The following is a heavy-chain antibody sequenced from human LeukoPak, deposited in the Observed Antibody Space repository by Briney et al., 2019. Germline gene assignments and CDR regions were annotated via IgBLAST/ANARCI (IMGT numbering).Heavy chain of an antibody. J-gene: IGHJ4*02. CDR3: ARDSEGSSWAYYFDY. V-gene: IGHV3-21*01. CDR1: GFTFSSYS. D-gene: IGHD6-13*01. CDR2: ISSSSSYI. Sequence: KTGGSLRLSCAASGFTFSSYSMNWVRQAPGKGLEWVSSISSSSSYIYYADSVKGRFTIPRDSAKNSLYLQMNSLRAEDTAVYYCARDSEGSSWAYYFDYWGQGTLVTVSS.